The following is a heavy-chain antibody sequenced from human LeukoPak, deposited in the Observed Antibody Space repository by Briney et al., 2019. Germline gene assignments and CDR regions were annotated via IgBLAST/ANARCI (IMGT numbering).Heavy chain of an antibody. D-gene: IGHD3-22*01. CDR1: GFTFSSYS. CDR3: ARDISPYYYDSSGYPHPDY. V-gene: IGHV3-48*01. Sequence: GGSLRLSCAASGFTFSSYSMNWVRQAPGKGLEWVSYISSSSSTIYYADSVKGRFTISRDNAKNSLYLQMNSLRAEDTAVYYCARDISPYYYDSSGYPHPDYWGQGTLVTVSS. J-gene: IGHJ4*02. CDR2: ISSSSSTI.